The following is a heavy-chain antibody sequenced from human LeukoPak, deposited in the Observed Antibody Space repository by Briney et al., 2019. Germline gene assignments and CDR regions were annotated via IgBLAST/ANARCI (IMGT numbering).Heavy chain of an antibody. J-gene: IGHJ4*02. D-gene: IGHD3-9*01. CDR1: GFTFSSYV. CDR2: ISGGGGST. V-gene: IGHV3-23*01. Sequence: GGSLRLSCAASGFTFSSYVMNWVRQAPGKGLEWVSVISGGGGSTYYADSVKGRFTISRDNSKNTLFLQMNSLRAEDTAVYYCTPSLYDILTGSDYWGQGTLVTVSS. CDR3: TPSLYDILTGSDY.